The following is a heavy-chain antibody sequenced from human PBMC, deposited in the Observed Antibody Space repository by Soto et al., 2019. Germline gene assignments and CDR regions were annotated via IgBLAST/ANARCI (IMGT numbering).Heavy chain of an antibody. CDR1: GGSIGSGDNY. CDR3: ARRYTYGFYFDY. V-gene: IGHV4-30-4*01. J-gene: IGHJ4*01. D-gene: IGHD5-18*01. Sequence: PSETLSLTCPVSGGSIGSGDNYWSWIRQPPGKGLEWIGYIYYSGGTYYNPSLKSRVTISVDTSKNQFSLKLSSVTAADTAVYYCARRYTYGFYFDYWGQGTLVTVSS. CDR2: IYYSGGT.